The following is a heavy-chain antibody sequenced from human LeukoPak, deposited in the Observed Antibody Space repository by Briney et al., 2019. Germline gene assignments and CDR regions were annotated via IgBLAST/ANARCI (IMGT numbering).Heavy chain of an antibody. Sequence: GGSLRLSCGASGFTVSSYSMHWVRQAPGKGLEWVSSISSSSIYIYYADSLKGRFTISRDNAKNSLYLQMNSLRAEDTAVYYCARGRDGYNLVDAFDIWGQGIMVIVSS. J-gene: IGHJ3*02. CDR3: ARGRDGYNLVDAFDI. CDR1: GFTVSSYS. D-gene: IGHD5-24*01. V-gene: IGHV3-21*01. CDR2: ISSSSIYI.